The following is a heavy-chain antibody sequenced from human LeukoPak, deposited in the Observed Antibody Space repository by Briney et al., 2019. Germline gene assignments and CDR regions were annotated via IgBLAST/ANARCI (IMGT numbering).Heavy chain of an antibody. CDR3: ARGRYCSGGSCSSTLLYYYYGMDV. CDR2: ISSSGSTI. CDR1: GFTFSDHY. J-gene: IGHJ6*02. D-gene: IGHD2-15*01. Sequence: GGSLRLSCAAAGFTFSDHYMSWIRQAPGKGLEWVSYISSSGSTIYYADSVKGRFTISRDNAKNSLYLQMNSLRAEDTAVYYCARGRYCSGGSCSSTLLYYYYGMDVWGQGTTVTVSS. V-gene: IGHV3-11*01.